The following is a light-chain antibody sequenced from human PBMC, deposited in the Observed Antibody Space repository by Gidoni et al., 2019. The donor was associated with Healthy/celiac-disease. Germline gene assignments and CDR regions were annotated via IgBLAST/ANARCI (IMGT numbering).Light chain of an antibody. CDR3: QQSYSTPPT. Sequence: DIQMTQSPSSLSASVGDRVTITCRASQSISSYLYWYQQKPGKAPKLLIYAASSLQSGVPSRFSGSGSGTDFTLTIRSLQPEDFATYYCQQSYSTPPTFGQGTKVEIK. V-gene: IGKV1-39*01. CDR1: QSISSY. CDR2: AAS. J-gene: IGKJ1*01.